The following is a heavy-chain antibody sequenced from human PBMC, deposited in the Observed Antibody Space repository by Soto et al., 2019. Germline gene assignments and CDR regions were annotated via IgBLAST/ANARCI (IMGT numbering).Heavy chain of an antibody. CDR2: INPDGAT. CDR1: GGSFSGYY. Sequence: QVQLQQWGAGLLKPSETLSLTCAVYGGSFSGYYWDWIRQPPGKGLEWIGEINPDGATNYTPSLRDRVTISIDTSRNQLSLKLSSVTAADTAVYYCARGPRSDPFFDYWGQGALVTVSS. CDR3: ARGPRSDPFFDY. V-gene: IGHV4-34*01. J-gene: IGHJ4*02.